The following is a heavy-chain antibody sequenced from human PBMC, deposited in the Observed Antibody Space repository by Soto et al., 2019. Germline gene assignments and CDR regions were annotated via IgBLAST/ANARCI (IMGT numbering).Heavy chain of an antibody. CDR1: GGSISSGGYY. CDR3: ARSPEATVTAFDC. Sequence: QVQLQESGPGLVKPSQTLSLTCTVSGGSISSGGYYWSWIRQHPGKGLEWIGYIYYSGSTYYNPSHKSRVTISVDTSKNQVSLKLSSVTAADTGVYYCARSPEATVTAFDCWGQGTLVTVSS. V-gene: IGHV4-31*03. CDR2: IYYSGST. J-gene: IGHJ4*02. D-gene: IGHD4-17*01.